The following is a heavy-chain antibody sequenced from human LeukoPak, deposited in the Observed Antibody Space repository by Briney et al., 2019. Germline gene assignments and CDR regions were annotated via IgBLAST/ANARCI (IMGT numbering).Heavy chain of an antibody. CDR1: GYTFTSYG. Sequence: WASVKVSCKASGYTFTSYGISWVRQAPGQGLEWMGWISAYNGNTNYAQKLQGRVTMTTDTSTSTAYMELRSLRSDDTAVYYCARYYDSTGYYFFDYWGQGTLVTVSS. D-gene: IGHD3-22*01. CDR3: ARYYDSTGYYFFDY. V-gene: IGHV1-18*01. CDR2: ISAYNGNT. J-gene: IGHJ4*02.